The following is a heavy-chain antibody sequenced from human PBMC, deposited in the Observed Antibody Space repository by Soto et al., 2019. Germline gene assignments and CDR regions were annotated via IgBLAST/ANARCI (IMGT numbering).Heavy chain of an antibody. V-gene: IGHV1-2*02. Sequence: ASVKVSCKASGYTFTGYYMHWVRQAPGQGLEWMGWINPNSGGTNYAQKFQGRVTMTRDTSISTAYMELSRLRSDDTAVYYCARVSVGNIVVVPAAASFDYWGQGTLVTVSS. CDR1: GYTFTGYY. D-gene: IGHD2-2*01. CDR3: ARVSVGNIVVVPAAASFDY. CDR2: INPNSGGT. J-gene: IGHJ4*02.